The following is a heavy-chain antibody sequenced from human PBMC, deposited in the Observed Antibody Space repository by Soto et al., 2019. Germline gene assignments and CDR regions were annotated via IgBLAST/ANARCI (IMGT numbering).Heavy chain of an antibody. Sequence: QVQLVESGGGVVQPGRSLTLSCAASGLTFSNYGMHWVRQAPGKGLEWVAVILNDGSNRYHADSVKDRFTISRDNSKNTLYLQMNSLRADDTAVYYCARDDEYSGNGMDVWGQGTTVTVS. J-gene: IGHJ6*02. V-gene: IGHV3-33*01. D-gene: IGHD3-10*01. CDR1: GLTFSNYG. CDR3: ARDDEYSGNGMDV. CDR2: ILNDGSNR.